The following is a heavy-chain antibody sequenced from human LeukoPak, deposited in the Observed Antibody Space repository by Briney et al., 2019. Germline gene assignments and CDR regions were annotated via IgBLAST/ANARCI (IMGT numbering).Heavy chain of an antibody. CDR3: ARSNTWDAPRSY. Sequence: GASVKVSCKASGYTFTSYDINWVRRATGQGLEWMGWMNPNSGNTGYAQKFQGRVTMTRNTSISTAYMELSSLRSEDTAVYYCARSNTWDAPRSYWGQGTLVTVSS. D-gene: IGHD2/OR15-2a*01. CDR2: MNPNSGNT. V-gene: IGHV1-8*01. J-gene: IGHJ4*02. CDR1: GYTFTSYD.